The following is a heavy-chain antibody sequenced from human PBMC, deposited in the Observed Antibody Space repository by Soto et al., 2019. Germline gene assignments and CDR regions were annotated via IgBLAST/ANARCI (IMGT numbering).Heavy chain of an antibody. CDR1: GYTLTSYD. D-gene: IGHD2-15*01. V-gene: IGHV1-8*01. J-gene: IGHJ6*03. CDR3: ARGARGCSGGSCFMSLHYYYYYMDV. CDR2: MNPNSGNT. Sequence: ASVKVSCKASGYTLTSYDTNWVRQATGQGLEWMGWMNPNSGNTGYAQKFQGRVTMTRNTSISTAYMELSSLRSEDTAVYYCARGARGCSGGSCFMSLHYYYYYMDVWGKGTTVTVSS.